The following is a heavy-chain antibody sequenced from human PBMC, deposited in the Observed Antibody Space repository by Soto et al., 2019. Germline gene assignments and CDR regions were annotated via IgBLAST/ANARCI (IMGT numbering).Heavy chain of an antibody. V-gene: IGHV2-5*01. CDR3: AHNLRRCDIVTGEQLRPFDY. D-gene: IGHD3-9*01. CDR2: IYWNDDK. J-gene: IGHJ4*02. Sequence: SGPTLVNPTQTLTLTCTFSGFSLSTSGVGVGWIRQPPGKALEWLALIYWNDDKRYSPSLKSRLTITKDTSKNQVVLTMTNMDPVDTATYYCAHNLRRCDIVTGEQLRPFDYWGQGTLVTVSS. CDR1: GFSLSTSGVG.